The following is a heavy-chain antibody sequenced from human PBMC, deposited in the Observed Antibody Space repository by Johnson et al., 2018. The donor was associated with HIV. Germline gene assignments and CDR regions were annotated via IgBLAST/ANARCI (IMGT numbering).Heavy chain of an antibody. CDR1: GFTFSRYW. D-gene: IGHD3-10*01. CDR3: ARSGPTWAFDF. CDR2: ISSDGTDT. V-gene: IGHV3-74*01. J-gene: IGHJ3*01. Sequence: VQLVESGGGLVQPGGSLILSCAASGFTFSRYWMHWVRQAPGKGLVWVSRISSDGTDTYYADSVKGRFTISRDNARNTRFVQMKSLRAEDTAVYCCARSGPTWAFDFWGQGTMVTVSS.